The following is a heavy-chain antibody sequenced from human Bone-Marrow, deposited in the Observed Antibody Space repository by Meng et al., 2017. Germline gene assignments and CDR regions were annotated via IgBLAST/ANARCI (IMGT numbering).Heavy chain of an antibody. J-gene: IGHJ2*01. CDR1: GGSISSGNHY. CDR2: IYYSGST. D-gene: IGHD4-17*01. CDR3: ASLYGDSSVWYLDL. V-gene: IGHV4-31*03. Sequence: QVQLQEPGPGLGQPSQTLSLTCTGSGGSISSGNHYWSWIRQHPGKGLEYIGYIYYSGSTYYNPSLKSRVIISVDTSKNQFSLRLNSVTAADTAVYYCASLYGDSSVWYLDLWGRGTLVTVSS.